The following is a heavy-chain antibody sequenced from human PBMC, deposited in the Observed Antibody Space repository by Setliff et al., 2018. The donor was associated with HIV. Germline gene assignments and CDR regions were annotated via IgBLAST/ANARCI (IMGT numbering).Heavy chain of an antibody. Sequence: GGSLRLSCAASGFTFNTYGMNWVRQAPGKGLEWVSLMSGINDNKYYGDSVKGRFTISRDNSKNTLSLQMDSLRAEDTAVYYCARVEGSLRGYFDWTYYFDYWGQGTLVTVSS. CDR1: GFTFNTYG. D-gene: IGHD3-9*01. J-gene: IGHJ4*02. CDR3: ARVEGSLRGYFDWTYYFDY. V-gene: IGHV3-23*01. CDR2: MSGINDNK.